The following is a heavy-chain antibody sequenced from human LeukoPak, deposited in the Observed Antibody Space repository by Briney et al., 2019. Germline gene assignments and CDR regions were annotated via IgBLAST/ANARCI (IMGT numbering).Heavy chain of an antibody. Sequence: PGGSLRLSCAASGFTFSTYSINWVRQAPGKGLEWVSYISSSSSTIYYADSVKGRFTISRDNAKNSLYLQMNSLRAEDTAVYYCAREGITVSHDLDYWGQGTLVTVSS. CDR2: ISSSSSTI. CDR3: AREGITVSHDLDY. CDR1: GFTFSTYS. D-gene: IGHD3-16*01. J-gene: IGHJ4*02. V-gene: IGHV3-48*01.